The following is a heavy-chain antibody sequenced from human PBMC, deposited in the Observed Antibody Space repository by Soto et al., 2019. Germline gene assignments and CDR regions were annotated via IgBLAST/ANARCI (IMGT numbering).Heavy chain of an antibody. D-gene: IGHD3-3*01. J-gene: IGHJ3*02. CDR2: IYYSGST. V-gene: IGHV4-59*01. CDR1: GGSISSYY. Sequence: SETLSLTCTVSGGSISSYYWSWIRQPPGKGPEWIGYIYYSGSTNYNPSLKSRVTISVDTSKNQFSLKLSSVTAADTAVYYCARDLDYDFWSGYYRGGAFDIWGQGTMVTVSS. CDR3: ARDLDYDFWSGYYRGGAFDI.